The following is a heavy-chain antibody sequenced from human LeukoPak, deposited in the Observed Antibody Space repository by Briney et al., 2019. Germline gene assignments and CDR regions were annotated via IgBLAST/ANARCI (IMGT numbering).Heavy chain of an antibody. CDR1: GFMFSDHY. J-gene: IGHJ3*02. V-gene: IGHV3-72*01. CDR2: IRKKVNSYST. Sequence: PGGSLRLSCAASGFMFSDHYMDWVRQAPGKGLEWVGRIRKKVNSYSTEYAASVSGRFTISRDDSQNSLYLQMNSLRAEDTAVYYCARDTRDVDWTLGAFDIWGQGTKVTVSS. D-gene: IGHD3-9*01. CDR3: ARDTRDVDWTLGAFDI.